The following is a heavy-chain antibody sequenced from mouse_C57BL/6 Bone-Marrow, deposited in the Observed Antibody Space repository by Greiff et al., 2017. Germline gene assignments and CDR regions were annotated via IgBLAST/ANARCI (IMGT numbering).Heavy chain of an antibody. CDR3: ARDLYGSSYESY. V-gene: IGHV5-4*01. Sequence: EVNLVESGGGLVKPGGSLKLSCAASGFTFSSYAMSWVRQTPEKRLEWIATISDGGSYTYYPDNVKGRFTISRDNAKNNLYLQMSHLKSEDTAMYYCARDLYGSSYESYWGQGTTLTVSS. J-gene: IGHJ2*01. D-gene: IGHD1-1*01. CDR2: ISDGGSYT. CDR1: GFTFSSYA.